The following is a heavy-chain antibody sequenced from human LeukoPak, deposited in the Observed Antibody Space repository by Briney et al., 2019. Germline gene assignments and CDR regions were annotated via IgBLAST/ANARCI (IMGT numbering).Heavy chain of an antibody. D-gene: IGHD4-11*01. CDR3: ARTVTATLFDY. Sequence: SGTLSLTCTVSGGSISNYYWSWIRQPPGKGLEWIGYISDSGSTSCNPSLKSRVTISIDTSRNQFSLKLSSVTAADTAVYYCARTVTATLFDYWGQGTLVTVSS. V-gene: IGHV4-59*01. J-gene: IGHJ4*02. CDR2: ISDSGST. CDR1: GGSISNYY.